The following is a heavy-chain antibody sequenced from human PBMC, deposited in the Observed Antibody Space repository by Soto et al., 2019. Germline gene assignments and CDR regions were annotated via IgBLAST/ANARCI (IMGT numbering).Heavy chain of an antibody. V-gene: IGHV1-69*13. CDR2: IIPIFGTA. CDR1: GGTFSSYA. J-gene: IGHJ6*02. Sequence: ASVKVSCKASGGTFSSYAISWVRQAPGQGLERMGGIIPIFGTANYAQKFQGRVTITADESTSTAYMELSSLRSEDTAVYYCARDMTMVRSMDVWGQGTTVTVSS. D-gene: IGHD3-10*01. CDR3: ARDMTMVRSMDV.